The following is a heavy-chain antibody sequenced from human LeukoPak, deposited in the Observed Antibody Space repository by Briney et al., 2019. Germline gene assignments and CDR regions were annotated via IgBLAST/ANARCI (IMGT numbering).Heavy chain of an antibody. Sequence: PGGSLRLSYAAAGFTFSSYAMSWVRQAPGKGLEWVSAISGSGGSTYYADSVKGRFTISRDNSKNTLYLQMNSLRAEDTAVYYCAKYPYGYSSGWYVYWGQGTLVTVSS. CDR2: ISGSGGST. J-gene: IGHJ4*02. CDR1: GFTFSSYA. D-gene: IGHD6-19*01. V-gene: IGHV3-23*01. CDR3: AKYPYGYSSGWYVY.